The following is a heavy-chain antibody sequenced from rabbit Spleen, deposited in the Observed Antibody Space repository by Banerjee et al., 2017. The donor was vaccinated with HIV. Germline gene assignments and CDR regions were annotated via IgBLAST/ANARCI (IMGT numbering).Heavy chain of an antibody. D-gene: IGHD7-1*01. CDR2: IAGDSSGFT. Sequence: QSLEESGGDLVKPGASLTLTCTASGFSFSSSDYMCWVRQAPGKGLEWISCIAGDSSGFTYSATWAKGRFTCSKTSSPTVTLQMTSLTVADTATYFCARDTGTSFSSYGMDLWGPGTLVTVS. CDR1: GFSFSSSDY. V-gene: IGHV1S40*01. CDR3: ARDTGTSFSSYGMDL. J-gene: IGHJ6*01.